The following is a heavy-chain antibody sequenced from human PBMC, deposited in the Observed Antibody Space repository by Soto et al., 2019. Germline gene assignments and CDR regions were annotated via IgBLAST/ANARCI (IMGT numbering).Heavy chain of an antibody. J-gene: IGHJ5*02. CDR3: AKDLALITIFGVGRIRPPTNWFDP. Sequence: GGSLRLSCAASGFTFISYAMSWVRQAPGKGLEWVSAISGSGGSTYYADSVKGRFTISRDNSKNTLYLQMNSLRAEDTAVYYCAKDLALITIFGVGRIRPPTNWFDPWGQGTLVTVSS. V-gene: IGHV3-23*01. D-gene: IGHD3-3*01. CDR2: ISGSGGST. CDR1: GFTFISYA.